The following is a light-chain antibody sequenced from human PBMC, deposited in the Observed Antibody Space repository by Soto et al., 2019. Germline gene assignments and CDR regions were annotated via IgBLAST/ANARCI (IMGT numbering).Light chain of an antibody. Sequence: QSVLTQPASVSGSPGQSITISCTGTSSDVGSYNHVSWYQQHPGKAPKLMIYDVSKRPSGVSNRFSGSKSGNTASLTISGLQAEDEADYYCCSYAGSSTYVVFGGGTKLTVL. CDR2: DVS. J-gene: IGLJ2*01. V-gene: IGLV2-23*02. CDR3: CSYAGSSTYVV. CDR1: SSDVGSYNH.